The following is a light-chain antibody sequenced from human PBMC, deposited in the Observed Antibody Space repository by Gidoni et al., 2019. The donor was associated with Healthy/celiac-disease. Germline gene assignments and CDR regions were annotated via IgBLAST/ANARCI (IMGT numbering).Light chain of an antibody. CDR1: QSISSY. J-gene: IGKJ1*01. Sequence: DIQMTQAPSSLSASVGDRVTITCRASQSISSYLNWYKQKPGKAPSLQSGVPSRFSGSGSGTDFTRTISSLQPEDFATYYCQQSYSTLGTFGQGTKVEIK. V-gene: IGKV1-39*01. CDR3: QQSYSTLGT.